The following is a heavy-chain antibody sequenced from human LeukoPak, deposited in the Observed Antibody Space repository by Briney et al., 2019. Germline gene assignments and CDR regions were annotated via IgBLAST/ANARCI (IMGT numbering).Heavy chain of an antibody. V-gene: IGHV3-53*01. CDR1: GFTVSSNY. Sequence: PGGSPRLSCAASGFTVSSNYMSWVRQAPGEGLEWVSVIYSGGSTYYADSVKGRFTISRDNSKNTLYLQMNSLRAEDTAVYYCASSFIVGAKRPFDYWGQGTLVTVSS. CDR3: ASSFIVGAKRPFDY. CDR2: IYSGGST. J-gene: IGHJ4*02. D-gene: IGHD1-26*01.